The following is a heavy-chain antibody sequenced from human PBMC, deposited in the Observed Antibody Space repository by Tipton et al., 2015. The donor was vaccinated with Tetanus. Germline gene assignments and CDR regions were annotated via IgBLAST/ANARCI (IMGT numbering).Heavy chain of an antibody. CDR3: ARLTGHSMDVVDYYYFGVDV. CDR1: GGSMNSYY. CDR2: IYYTGST. V-gene: IGHV4-59*01. J-gene: IGHJ6*02. D-gene: IGHD2-21*01. Sequence: LRLSCTVSGGSMNSYYWSWIRQPPGKGLEWIGYIYYTGSTNYNPSLKSGVTISLDTSKNQFSLKLTSVSAADTAVYYCARLTGHSMDVVDYYYFGVDVWGQGTKVTVSS.